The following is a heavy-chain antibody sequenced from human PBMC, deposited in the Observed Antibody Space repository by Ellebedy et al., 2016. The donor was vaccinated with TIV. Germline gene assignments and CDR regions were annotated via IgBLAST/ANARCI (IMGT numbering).Heavy chain of an antibody. CDR3: ATEAVSSSHQIWFDP. V-gene: IGHV1-69*04. CDR1: GGTFSSYA. D-gene: IGHD6-19*01. J-gene: IGHJ5*02. Sequence: ASVKVSCKASGGTFSSYAISWVRQAPGQGLEWMGRIIPILGIANYAQKFQGRVTITADKSTSTAYMELSSLRSEDTAVYYCATEAVSSSHQIWFDPWGQGTLVTVSS. CDR2: IIPILGIA.